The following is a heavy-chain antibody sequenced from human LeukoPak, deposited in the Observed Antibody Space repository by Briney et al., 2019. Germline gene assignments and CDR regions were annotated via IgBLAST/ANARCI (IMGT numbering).Heavy chain of an antibody. CDR1: GFTFSNAW. J-gene: IGHJ5*02. CDR2: IKSETDGGTT. Sequence: GGSLRLSCAASGFTFSNAWMSWVRQAPGKGLEWVSRIKSETDGGTTDYVAPVKGRFTLSRDDSKNTLYLQMNSLKTEDTAVYYCTTVYDSSGYRFGPWGQGTLVTVSS. V-gene: IGHV3-15*01. CDR3: TTVYDSSGYRFGP. D-gene: IGHD3-22*01.